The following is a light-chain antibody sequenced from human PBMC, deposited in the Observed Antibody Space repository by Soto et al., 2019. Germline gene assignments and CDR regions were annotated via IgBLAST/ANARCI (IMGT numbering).Light chain of an antibody. J-gene: IGLJ2*01. Sequence: QSVLTQPASVSGSPGQSITISCTGTSSDVGGYYYVSWYQHHPGKAPKLMIYQVSNRPSGVSNRFSGSKSGNTASLTISGLQAEDEADYYCCSFALRSTLIFGGGTKVTVL. V-gene: IGLV2-14*01. CDR3: CSFALRSTLI. CDR2: QVS. CDR1: SSDVGGYYY.